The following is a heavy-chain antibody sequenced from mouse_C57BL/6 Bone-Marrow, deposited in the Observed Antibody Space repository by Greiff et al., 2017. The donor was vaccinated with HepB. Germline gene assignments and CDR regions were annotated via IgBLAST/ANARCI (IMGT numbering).Heavy chain of an antibody. V-gene: IGHV1-18*01. CDR3: AIDGSSPYWYFDV. J-gene: IGHJ1*03. CDR1: GYTFTDYN. CDR2: INPNNGGT. D-gene: IGHD1-1*01. Sequence: VQLQQSGPELVKPGASVKIPCKASGYTFTDYNMDWVKQSHGKSLEWIGDINPNNGGTIYNQKFKGKATLTVDKSSSTAYMELRSLTSEDTAVYHCAIDGSSPYWYFDVWGTGTTVTVSS.